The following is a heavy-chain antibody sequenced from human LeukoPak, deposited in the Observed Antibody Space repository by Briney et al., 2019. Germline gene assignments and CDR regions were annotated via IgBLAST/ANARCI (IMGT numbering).Heavy chain of an antibody. CDR3: ARAEAAAGTLGEYYYYYYMDV. D-gene: IGHD6-13*01. CDR1: GFTFSDYY. CDR2: ISSSGSTI. V-gene: IGHV3-11*04. J-gene: IGHJ6*03. Sequence: GGSLRLSCAASGFTFSDYYMSWIRQAPGKGLEWVSYISSSGSTIYYADSVKGRFTISRDNAKNSLYLQMNSLRAEDTAVYYCARAEAAAGTLGEYYYYYYMDVWGKGTTVTVSS.